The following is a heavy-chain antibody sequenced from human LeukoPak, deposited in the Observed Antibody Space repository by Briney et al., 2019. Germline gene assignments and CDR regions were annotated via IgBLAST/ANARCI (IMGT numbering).Heavy chain of an antibody. CDR3: AKYIVASVLPGVYGGFVS. CDR2: VDRYRGNL. Sequence: GESLTLSCSVSEFTLRGYAMHWLRHAPRRGEQWVAGVDRYRGNLDYVGALKARFTISRDNAWRYLLLEMTSLRREDPGLYRCAKYIVASVLPGVYGGFVSSGEGTRFTVS. V-gene: IGHV3-9*01. CDR1: EFTLRGYA. D-gene: IGHD2-21*01. J-gene: IGHJ5*01.